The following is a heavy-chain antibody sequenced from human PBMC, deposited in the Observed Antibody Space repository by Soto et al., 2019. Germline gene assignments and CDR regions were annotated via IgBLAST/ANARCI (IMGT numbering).Heavy chain of an antibody. CDR3: ARTYYYRSGTYYAWFDP. J-gene: IGHJ5*02. CDR2: IKHSGGT. D-gene: IGHD3-10*01. CDR1: GVSLSGYY. V-gene: IGHV4-34*01. Sequence: SETLSLPCDVYGVSLSGYYWSWIRQSPGKGLEWIGQIKHSGGTNYNPLLKSRVTISVDTPRNQFSLKLSSVTAADTAVYFCARTYYYRSGTYYAWFDPWGQGTLVTVS.